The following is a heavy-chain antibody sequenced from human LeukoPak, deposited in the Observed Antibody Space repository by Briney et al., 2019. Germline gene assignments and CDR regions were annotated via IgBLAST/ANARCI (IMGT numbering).Heavy chain of an antibody. Sequence: PSETLSLTCTVSGGSISSSKYYWSWIRQPPGKGLEWIGEINHSGSTNYNPSLKSRVTISVDTSKNQFSLKLSSVTAADTAVYYCARGPLVYCSSTSCWNWFDPWGQGTLVTVSS. D-gene: IGHD2-2*01. CDR2: INHSGST. CDR3: ARGPLVYCSSTSCWNWFDP. J-gene: IGHJ5*02. CDR1: GGSISSSKYY. V-gene: IGHV4-39*07.